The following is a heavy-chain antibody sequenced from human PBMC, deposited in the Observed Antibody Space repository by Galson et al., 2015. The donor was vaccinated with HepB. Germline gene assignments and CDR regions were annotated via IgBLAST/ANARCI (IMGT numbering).Heavy chain of an antibody. Sequence: SVKVSCKASGGTFSSYAISWVRQAPGQGLEWMGGIIPIFGTANYAQKFQGRVTITADESTSTAYMELSSLRSEDTAVYYCARDLGYCSSTSCYLNWFDPWGQGTLVTVSS. J-gene: IGHJ5*02. CDR3: ARDLGYCSSTSCYLNWFDP. V-gene: IGHV1-69*13. D-gene: IGHD2-2*01. CDR2: IIPIFGTA. CDR1: GGTFSSYA.